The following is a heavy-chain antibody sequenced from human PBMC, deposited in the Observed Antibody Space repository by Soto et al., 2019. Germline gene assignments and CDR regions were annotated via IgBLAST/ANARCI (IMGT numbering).Heavy chain of an antibody. CDR3: ARDLLELAYYYYYGMDV. CDR1: GFTFSSYE. Sequence: EVQLVESGGGLVQPGGSLRLSCAASGFTFSSYEMNWVRQAPGKGLEWVLYISSSGSTIYYADSVKGRFTIASDNAKNSLYLQMNSLRAEDTAVYYCARDLLELAYYYYYGMDVWGQGTTVTVSS. CDR2: ISSSGSTI. J-gene: IGHJ6*02. D-gene: IGHD1-26*01. V-gene: IGHV3-48*03.